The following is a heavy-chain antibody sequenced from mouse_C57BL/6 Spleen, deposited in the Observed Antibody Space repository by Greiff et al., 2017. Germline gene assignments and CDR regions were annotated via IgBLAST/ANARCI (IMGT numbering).Heavy chain of an antibody. V-gene: IGHV5-12*01. CDR2: ISNGGGST. CDR1: GFTFSDYY. Sequence: EVKLVESGGGLVQPGGSLKLSCAASGFTFSDYYMYWVRQTPEKRLEWVAYISNGGGSTYYPDTEKGRFTISRDNAKHTLYLQMSRLKSEDTAMYYCARRYLDYFDYWGQGTTLTVSS. CDR3: ARRYLDYFDY. J-gene: IGHJ2*01.